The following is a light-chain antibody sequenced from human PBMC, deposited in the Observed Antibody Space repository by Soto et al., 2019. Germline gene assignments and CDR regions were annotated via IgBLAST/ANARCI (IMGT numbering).Light chain of an antibody. Sequence: QSVLTQPASVSGSPGQSITISCSGTSSDVGSYNRVSWYQQPPGTAPKVIIYEVTNRPSGVPDRFSGSKSGNTASLTISGLQAEDEADYYCSLFTSSSTYVFGTGTKVTVL. CDR1: SSDVGSYNR. J-gene: IGLJ1*01. V-gene: IGLV2-18*01. CDR3: SLFTSSSTYV. CDR2: EVT.